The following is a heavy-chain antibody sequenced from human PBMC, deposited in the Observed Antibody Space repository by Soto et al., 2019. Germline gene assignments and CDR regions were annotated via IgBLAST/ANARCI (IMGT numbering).Heavy chain of an antibody. J-gene: IGHJ5*02. Sequence: SETLSLTRAFCCGSFSGYYCICIRQPPWKWLEWIGEINHVGGTNYNPSLKSRVTMSVDTSQNQFSLRLISVTAADTAMYFCVRIRYQLPSSVLWLDPWGQGTPVTVSS. V-gene: IGHV4-34*01. D-gene: IGHD3-16*01. CDR3: VRIRYQLPSSVLWLDP. CDR2: INHVGGT. CDR1: CGSFSGYY.